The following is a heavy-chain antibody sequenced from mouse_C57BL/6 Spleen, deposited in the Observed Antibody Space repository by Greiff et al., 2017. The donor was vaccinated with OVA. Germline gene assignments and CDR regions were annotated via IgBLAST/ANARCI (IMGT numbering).Heavy chain of an antibody. CDR2: ISSGGSYT. CDR3: ARRITTVDYYAMDY. D-gene: IGHD1-1*01. J-gene: IGHJ4*01. V-gene: IGHV5-6*01. Sequence: EVQGVESGGDLVKPGGSLKLSCAASGFTFSSYGMSWVRQTPDKRLEWVATISSGGSYTYYPDSVKGRFTISRDNAKNTLYLQMSSLKSEDTAMYYCARRITTVDYYAMDYWGQGTSVTVSS. CDR1: GFTFSSYG.